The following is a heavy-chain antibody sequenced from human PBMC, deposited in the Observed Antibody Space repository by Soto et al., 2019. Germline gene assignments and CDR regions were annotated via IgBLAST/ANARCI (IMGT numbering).Heavy chain of an antibody. V-gene: IGHV3-72*01. CDR3: AREIRRDYYYYYPLDV. J-gene: IGHJ6*02. CDR2: TKNKPNNYTT. Sequence: LGGSLRLSCLASGFTFTDHYMDWVRQAPGTGLEWIARTKNKPNNYTTTYAASVKGRFTISRDDSESSLYLQMNNLKTEDTAVYYCAREIRRDYYYYYPLDVWGQGTTVTVSS. CDR1: GFTFTDHY.